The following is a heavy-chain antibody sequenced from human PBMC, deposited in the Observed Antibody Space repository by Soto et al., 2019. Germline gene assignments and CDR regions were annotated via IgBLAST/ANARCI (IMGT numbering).Heavy chain of an antibody. CDR1: CASISTSSDF. D-gene: IGHD2-2*01. V-gene: IGHV4-39*01. Sequence: QLQLQESGPGLVRSSETLSLTCSFSCASISTSSDFWGCIRQATGQGLEWIGNVYQSGTTRLNPSLTSRDSIFVDRSKNQFSLELNSATAAYRAGYSCARQPESTSYFDYWGQGILVTVSS. CDR2: VYQSGTT. CDR3: ARQPESTSYFDY. J-gene: IGHJ4*02.